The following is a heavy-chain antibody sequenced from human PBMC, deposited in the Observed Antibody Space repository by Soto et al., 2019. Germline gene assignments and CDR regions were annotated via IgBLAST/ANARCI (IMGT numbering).Heavy chain of an antibody. CDR2: IAYDGNNN. CDR1: GVIVSNYA. CDR3: PKCTSTSCHLGSDY. D-gene: IGHD2-2*01. Sequence: QVQLVESGGGVVQPGRSLRLSCAASGVIVSNYAMNWVRQAPGKGLEWVALIAYDGNNNYYTDSVKGRFTISRDNSNSALYLQMNSLRPEHAAVSYCPKCTSTSCHLGSDYWGQGTLVTVSS. J-gene: IGHJ4*02. V-gene: IGHV3-30-3*01.